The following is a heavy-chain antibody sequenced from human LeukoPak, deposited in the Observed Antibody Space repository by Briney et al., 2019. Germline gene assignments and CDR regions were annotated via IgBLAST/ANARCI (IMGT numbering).Heavy chain of an antibody. CDR3: ANLVTISGGY. V-gene: IGHV3-23*01. CDR1: GFTFSTYA. D-gene: IGHD3-9*01. J-gene: IGHJ4*02. CDR2: ISGSGGST. Sequence: GGSLRLSCAASGFTFSTYAMSWVRQAPGKGLEWVSTISGSGGSTYYADSVKGRFTISRDNSKNTLYMQMNSLRAEDTAVYYCANLVTISGGYWGQGTLVTVSS.